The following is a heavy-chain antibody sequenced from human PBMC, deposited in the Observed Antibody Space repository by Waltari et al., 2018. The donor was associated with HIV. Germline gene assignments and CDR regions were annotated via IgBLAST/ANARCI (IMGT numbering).Heavy chain of an antibody. D-gene: IGHD2-8*01. Sequence: GLEWVAFIRYDGSNKYYADSVKGRFTISRDNSKNTLYLQMNSLRAEDTAVYYCAKDRRVLMVYAMNYFDYWGQGTLVTVSS. CDR3: AKDRRVLMVYAMNYFDY. J-gene: IGHJ4*02. V-gene: IGHV3-30*02. CDR2: IRYDGSNK.